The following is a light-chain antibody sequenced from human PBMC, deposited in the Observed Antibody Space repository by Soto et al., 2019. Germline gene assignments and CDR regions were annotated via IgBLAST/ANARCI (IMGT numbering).Light chain of an antibody. CDR3: AAWDDSLNGRV. J-gene: IGLJ3*02. CDR1: SSNIGSNT. Sequence: QSVLTQPPSASGTPGQRVTISCSGSSSNIGSNTVNWYQQLPGTAPKLLIFGNDLRPSGVPDRFSGSKSGTSASLAISGLQSEDEADYYCAAWDDSLNGRVFGGGTKLTVL. V-gene: IGLV1-44*01. CDR2: GND.